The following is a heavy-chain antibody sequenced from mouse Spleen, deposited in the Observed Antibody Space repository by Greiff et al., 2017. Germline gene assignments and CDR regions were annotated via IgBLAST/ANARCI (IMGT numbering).Heavy chain of an antibody. D-gene: IGHD2-4*01. CDR2: ISNGGGST. Sequence: EVMLVESGGGLVQPGGSLKLSCAASGFTFSDYYMYWVRQTPEKRLEWVAYISNGGGSTYYPDTVKGRFTISRDNAKNTLYLQMSRLKSEDTAMYYCARHDYDEGFAYWGQGTLVTGSA. CDR3: ARHDYDEGFAY. CDR1: GFTFSDYY. V-gene: IGHV5-12*01. J-gene: IGHJ3*01.